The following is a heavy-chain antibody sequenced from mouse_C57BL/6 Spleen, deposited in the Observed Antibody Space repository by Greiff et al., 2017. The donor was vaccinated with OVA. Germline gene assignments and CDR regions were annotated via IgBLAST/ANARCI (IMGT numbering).Heavy chain of an antibody. J-gene: IGHJ3*01. CDR2: ISSGSSTI. Sequence: EVQGVESGGGLVKPGGSLKLSCAASGFTFSDYGMHWVRQAPEKGLEWVAYISSGSSTIYYADTVKGRFTISRDNAKNTLFLQMTSLRSEDTAMYYCARKDYYGSSYGWFAYWGQGTLVTVSA. D-gene: IGHD1-1*01. CDR3: ARKDYYGSSYGWFAY. V-gene: IGHV5-17*01. CDR1: GFTFSDYG.